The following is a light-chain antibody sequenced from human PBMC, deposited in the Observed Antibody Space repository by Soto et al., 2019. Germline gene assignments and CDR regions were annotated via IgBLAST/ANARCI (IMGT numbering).Light chain of an antibody. Sequence: DIQMTQSPSTLSASVGDRVTTPCRASQSISHLLAWYQQKPGKAPKLLIYKASTLKSGVPSRFSGSGSGTEFTLTISSLQPDDFATYYCQHYNSYSEAFGQGTKVDIK. CDR1: QSISHL. CDR3: QHYNSYSEA. V-gene: IGKV1-5*03. J-gene: IGKJ1*01. CDR2: KAS.